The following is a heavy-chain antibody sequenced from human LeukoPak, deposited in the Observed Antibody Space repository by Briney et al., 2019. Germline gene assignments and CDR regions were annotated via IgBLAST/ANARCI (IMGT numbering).Heavy chain of an antibody. CDR2: ISYDGSNK. D-gene: IGHD7-27*01. J-gene: IGHJ4*02. CDR3: ARDLGAFDY. CDR1: GFTFSSYA. V-gene: IGHV3-30-3*01. Sequence: GGSLRLSCAASGFTFSSYAMHWVRQAPGKGLEWVAVISYDGSNKYYADSVKGRFTISRDNSKNTLYLQMNSLRAEDTAVYYCARDLGAFDYWGQGTLVIVSS.